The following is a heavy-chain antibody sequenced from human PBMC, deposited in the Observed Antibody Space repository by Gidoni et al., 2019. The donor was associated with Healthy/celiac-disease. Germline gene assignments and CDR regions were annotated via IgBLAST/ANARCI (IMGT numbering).Heavy chain of an antibody. D-gene: IGHD2-2*01. V-gene: IGHV1-69*01. Sequence: QVQLVQSVAEVKKPGSSVKVSFKASGGTFSSYAISWVRQAPGQGLEWMGGIIPIFGTANYAQKFQGRVTITADESTSTAYMELSSLRSEDTAVYYCARGGYCSSTSCYYLDYWGQGTLVTVSS. CDR2: IIPIFGTA. CDR3: ARGGYCSSTSCYYLDY. CDR1: GGTFSSYA. J-gene: IGHJ4*02.